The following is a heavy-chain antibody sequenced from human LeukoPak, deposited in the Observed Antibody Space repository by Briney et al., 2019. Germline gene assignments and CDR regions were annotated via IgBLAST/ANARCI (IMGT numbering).Heavy chain of an antibody. CDR3: AKDRGSGSYYNYFDY. D-gene: IGHD3-10*01. CDR1: GFTFSSYG. Sequence: GGSLRLSCAAAGFTFSSYGMHWVRQAPGKGLEWVAFIRYDGSNKYYADSVKGRFTISRDNSKNTLYLQMNSLRAEDTAVYYCAKDRGSGSYYNYFDYWGQGTLVTVSS. V-gene: IGHV3-30*02. J-gene: IGHJ4*02. CDR2: IRYDGSNK.